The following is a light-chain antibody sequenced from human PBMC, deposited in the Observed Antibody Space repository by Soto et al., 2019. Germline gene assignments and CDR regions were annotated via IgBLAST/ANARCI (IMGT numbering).Light chain of an antibody. V-gene: IGLV2-14*01. J-gene: IGLJ2*01. CDR1: SSDVGGYHY. Sequence: QSVLTQPASVSGSPGQSITMSCIGTSSDVGGYHYVCWYQQYPGKAPRLMIYEVSHRPSGVSNRFSGSKSGNTASLTISGLQAEDEATYYCSSYTSSNTVLFGGGTKVTVL. CDR3: SSYTSSNTVL. CDR2: EVS.